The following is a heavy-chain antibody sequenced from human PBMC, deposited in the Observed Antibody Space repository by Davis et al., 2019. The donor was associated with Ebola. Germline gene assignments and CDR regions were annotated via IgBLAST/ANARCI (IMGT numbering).Heavy chain of an antibody. D-gene: IGHD5-12*01. J-gene: IGHJ4*02. CDR2: IYDDKGNT. Sequence: AASVKVSCKASGYTFTSYGITWVRQAPGQGLEWMGWIYDDKGNTNYAQKFQGRVTMTTDTSTNTAYMELRSLRSDDTAVYYCAASYSGYGPFDYWGQGTLVTVSS. V-gene: IGHV1-18*04. CDR1: GYTFTSYG. CDR3: AASYSGYGPFDY.